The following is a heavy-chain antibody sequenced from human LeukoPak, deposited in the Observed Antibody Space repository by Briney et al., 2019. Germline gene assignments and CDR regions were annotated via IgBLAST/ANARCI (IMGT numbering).Heavy chain of an antibody. Sequence: SETLSLTCAVYGGSFSGYYWSWIRQPPGKGLEWIGEINHSGSTNYNPSLKSRVTISVDTSKNQFPLKLSSVTAADTAVYYCASRGRVVVAATYYFDYWGQGTLVTVSS. CDR1: GGSFSGYY. D-gene: IGHD2-15*01. J-gene: IGHJ4*02. CDR2: INHSGST. CDR3: ASRGRVVVAATYYFDY. V-gene: IGHV4-34*01.